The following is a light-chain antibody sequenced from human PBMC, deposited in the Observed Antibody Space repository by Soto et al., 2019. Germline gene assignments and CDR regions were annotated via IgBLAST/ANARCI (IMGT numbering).Light chain of an antibody. J-gene: IGLJ3*02. V-gene: IGLV2-8*01. CDR3: TSYVGSDIWV. Sequence: QSVLTQPPSASGSPGQSVTISCTGTSSDVGAYKYVSWYQQYPGKAPKLMTYEVSKRPSGVPARFSGSKSGNTASLTVSGLQSEDEADYYCTSYVGSDIWVFGGGTQLTVL. CDR1: SSDVGAYKY. CDR2: EVS.